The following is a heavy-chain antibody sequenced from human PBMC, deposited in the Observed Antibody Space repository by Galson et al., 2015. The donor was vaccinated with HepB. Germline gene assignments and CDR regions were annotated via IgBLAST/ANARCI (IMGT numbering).Heavy chain of an antibody. Sequence: SVKVSCKASGYTFTNYDISWVRQAPGQGLEWMGWISVYNVNTNFEQKFQDRVTMTTDTSTSTAYMELRSLRSDDTAVYYCAREYCSGGSCYSRAFDYWGQGTLVTVSS. D-gene: IGHD2-15*01. CDR2: ISVYNVNT. CDR3: AREYCSGGSCYSRAFDY. CDR1: GYTFTNYD. J-gene: IGHJ4*02. V-gene: IGHV1-18*01.